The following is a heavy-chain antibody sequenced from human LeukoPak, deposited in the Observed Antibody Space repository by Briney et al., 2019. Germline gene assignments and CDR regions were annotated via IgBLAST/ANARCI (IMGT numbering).Heavy chain of an antibody. CDR2: ISGSGGST. CDR1: GFTLSSYA. Sequence: GVSLRLSCAASGFTLSSYAMSWVRQAPGKGLEWVSAISGSGGSTYYADSVKGRFTISRDNSKNTLYLQMNSLRAEDTAVYYCAKAGEVWLVVYYFDYWGQGTLVTVSS. D-gene: IGHD3-10*01. J-gene: IGHJ4*02. V-gene: IGHV3-23*01. CDR3: AKAGEVWLVVYYFDY.